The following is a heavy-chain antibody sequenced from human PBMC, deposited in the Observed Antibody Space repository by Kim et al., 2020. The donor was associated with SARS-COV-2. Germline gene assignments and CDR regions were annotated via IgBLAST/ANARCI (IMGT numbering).Heavy chain of an antibody. CDR1: GGTFSSYA. CDR2: IIPIFGTA. V-gene: IGHV1-69*13. D-gene: IGHD3-9*01. Sequence: SVKVSCKASGGTFSSYAISWVRQAPGQGLEWMGGIIPIFGTANYAQKFQGRVTITADESTSTAYMELSSLRSEDTAVYYCARVRVLRYFDWLGDWFDPWGQGTLVTVSS. CDR3: ARVRVLRYFDWLGDWFDP. J-gene: IGHJ5*02.